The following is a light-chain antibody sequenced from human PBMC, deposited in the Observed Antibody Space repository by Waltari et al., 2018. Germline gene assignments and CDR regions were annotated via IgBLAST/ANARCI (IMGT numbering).Light chain of an antibody. CDR2: AAS. V-gene: IGKV1-39*01. CDR1: QSISGQ. J-gene: IGKJ2*01. Sequence: DVQMTQFPPLLSASVGDRVHITCRASQSISGQLNWYQHKPGKGPNLLIYAASSLQNGVPSRFSGTRSGTDFSLTISSLQPEDFATYYCQQSYTLPYTFGQGTKLEI. CDR3: QQSYTLPYT.